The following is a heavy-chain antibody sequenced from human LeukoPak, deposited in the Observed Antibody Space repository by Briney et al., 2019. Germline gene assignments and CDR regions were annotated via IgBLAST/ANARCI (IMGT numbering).Heavy chain of an antibody. CDR3: ARSTSLRGGIVDY. D-gene: IGHD3-10*01. CDR1: GYSFTSFW. V-gene: IGHV5-51*01. J-gene: IGHJ4*02. Sequence: PGESLKMSCKGSGYSFTSFWIAWVRQMPGKGLEWLGIIYPGDSDTTYSPSFQGQVTISAAKSISTAYLQWTSLKASDTAMYYCARSTSLRGGIVDYWGPGTLVTVSS. CDR2: IYPGDSDT.